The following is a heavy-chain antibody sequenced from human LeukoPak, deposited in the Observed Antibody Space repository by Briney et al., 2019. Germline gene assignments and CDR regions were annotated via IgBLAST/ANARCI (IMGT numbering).Heavy chain of an antibody. CDR1: GGSISSSDYY. CDR2: ISYSGST. J-gene: IGHJ5*02. Sequence: SETVSLTCTVSGGSISSSDYYWNWIRQPPGKGLEWIGRISYSGSTYYNPSLKSRVTMSVDTSKNQFSLELSSVTAADTAVYYCARRAIPAAGTFDPWGQGTLVTVSS. D-gene: IGHD6-13*01. CDR3: ARRAIPAAGTFDP. V-gene: IGHV4-39*01.